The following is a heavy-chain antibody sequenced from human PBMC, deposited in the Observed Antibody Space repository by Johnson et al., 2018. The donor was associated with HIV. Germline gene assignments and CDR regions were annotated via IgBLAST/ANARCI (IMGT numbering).Heavy chain of an antibody. V-gene: IGHV3-48*04. CDR2: ISSSGSTI. J-gene: IGHJ3*02. Sequence: VQLVESGGGVVQPGRSLRLSCAASGFTFSSYAMHWVRQAPGKGLEWVSYISSSGSTIYYADSVKGRFTISRDNSKKTLYVQMNSLRVEDTAVYYRAKSTQASILRESGPNGAFDIWGQGTMVTVSS. CDR3: AKSTQASILRESGPNGAFDI. CDR1: GFTFSSYA. D-gene: IGHD3-10*01.